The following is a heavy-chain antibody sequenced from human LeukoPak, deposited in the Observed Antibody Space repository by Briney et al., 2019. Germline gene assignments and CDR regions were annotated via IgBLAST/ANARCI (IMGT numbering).Heavy chain of an antibody. V-gene: IGHV1-18*01. CDR1: GYTFTSYG. Sequence: ASVKLSCKASGYTFTSYGISWVRQAPGQGLEWMGWISAYNGNTNYAQKLQGRVTMTTDTSTSTAYMELRSVRSDDTAVYYCARNYYDSSGYYYDKYYFDYWGQGTLVTVSS. CDR3: ARNYYDSSGYYYDKYYFDY. D-gene: IGHD3-22*01. CDR2: ISAYNGNT. J-gene: IGHJ4*02.